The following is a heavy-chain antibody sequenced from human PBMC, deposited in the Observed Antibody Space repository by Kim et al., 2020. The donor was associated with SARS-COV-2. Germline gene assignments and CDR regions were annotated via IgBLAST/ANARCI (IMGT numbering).Heavy chain of an antibody. CDR3: AREGRYCSSTSCRGSKTPPLYWYFDL. CDR2: ISYDGSNK. Sequence: GGSLRLSCAASGFTFSSYAMHWVRQAPGKGLEWVAVISYDGSNKYYADSVKGRFTISRDNSKNTLYLQMNSLRAEDTAVYYCAREGRYCSSTSCRGSKTPPLYWYFDLWGRGTLVTVSS. J-gene: IGHJ2*01. V-gene: IGHV3-30*04. CDR1: GFTFSSYA. D-gene: IGHD2-2*01.